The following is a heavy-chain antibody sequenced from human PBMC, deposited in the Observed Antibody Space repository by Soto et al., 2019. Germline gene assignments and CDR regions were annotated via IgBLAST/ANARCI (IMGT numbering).Heavy chain of an antibody. Sequence: GESLKISCKGSGYSFTSYWISWVRQMPGKGLEWMXRXDXXXSXTXXXPXXXXHVTISADKSISTAYLQWRSLKASDTPMYYCARLRTGDIPLENDYWGQGTLVTVSS. CDR2: XDXXXSXT. CDR1: GYSFTSYW. D-gene: IGHD7-27*01. CDR3: ARLRTGDIPLENDY. V-gene: IGHV5-10-1*01. J-gene: IGHJ4*02.